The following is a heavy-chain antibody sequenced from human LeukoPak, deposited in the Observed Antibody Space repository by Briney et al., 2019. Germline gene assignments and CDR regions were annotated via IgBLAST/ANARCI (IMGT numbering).Heavy chain of an antibody. Sequence: PSETLSLTCTVSGGSISSYYWSWIRQPPGKGLEWIGYIYYSGSTNYNPSLKSRVTISVDTSKNQFSLKLSSVTAADTAVYYCARGASFGGTKFDYWGQGTLVTVSS. CDR3: ARGASFGGTKFDY. V-gene: IGHV4-59*01. CDR1: GGSISSYY. J-gene: IGHJ4*02. CDR2: IYYSGST. D-gene: IGHD2-15*01.